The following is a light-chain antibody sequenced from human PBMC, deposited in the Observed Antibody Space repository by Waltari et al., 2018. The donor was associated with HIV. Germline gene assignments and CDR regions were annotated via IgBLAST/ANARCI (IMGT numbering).Light chain of an antibody. V-gene: IGKV1-13*02. CDR2: DAS. CDR1: QAISTD. CDR3: QRFKSLPLT. Sequence: AIKLTQSPSSLSASLGDRVTITCRASQAISTDLAWYQQKPGKPPKLLIYDASLLQRGVPPRFTGSGSGTDFTLTINSLQPEDFATYYCQRFKSLPLTFAGGTKVE. J-gene: IGKJ4*01.